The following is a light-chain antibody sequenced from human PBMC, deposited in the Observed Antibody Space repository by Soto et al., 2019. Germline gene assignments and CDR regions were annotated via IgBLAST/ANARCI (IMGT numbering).Light chain of an antibody. Sequence: EIVLTQSPGTLSLSPGERATLSCRASQSVPSNFLAWYQQKPGQAPILVIYGVSRRATGIPDRFSGSGSGTDFTLTISRLEPEDFAVYYCQQYDSSWTFGQGTKGKSN. V-gene: IGKV3-20*01. CDR3: QQYDSSWT. CDR2: GVS. J-gene: IGKJ1*01. CDR1: QSVPSNF.